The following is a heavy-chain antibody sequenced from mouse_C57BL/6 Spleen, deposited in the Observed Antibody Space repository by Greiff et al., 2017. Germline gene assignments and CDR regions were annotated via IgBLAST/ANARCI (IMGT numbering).Heavy chain of an antibody. CDR2: IDPSDSYT. CDR1: GYTFTSYW. Sequence: QVQLQQPGAELVMPGASVKLSCKASGYTFTSYWMHWVKQRPGQGLEWIGEIDPSDSYTNYNQKFKGKSTLTVDKSSSTAYMQLSSLTSEESAVYYCARLFHPHWYFDVWGTGTTVTVSS. J-gene: IGHJ1*03. V-gene: IGHV1-69*01. CDR3: ARLFHPHWYFDV. D-gene: IGHD1-1*01.